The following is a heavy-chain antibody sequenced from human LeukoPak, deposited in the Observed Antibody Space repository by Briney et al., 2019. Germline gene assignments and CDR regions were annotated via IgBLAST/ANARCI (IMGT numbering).Heavy chain of an antibody. CDR2: IRQDGSEK. J-gene: IGHJ3*02. Sequence: PGGSLRLSCVVSGLTFRSYSVSWVRQAPGKGLEWVANIRQDGSEKYYVDSVKGRFTISRDNAKNSLYLQMNSLRAEDTAMFYCTRGLDVFDTWGRGTMVTVSS. CDR1: GLTFRSYS. CDR3: TRGLDVFDT. V-gene: IGHV3-7*03.